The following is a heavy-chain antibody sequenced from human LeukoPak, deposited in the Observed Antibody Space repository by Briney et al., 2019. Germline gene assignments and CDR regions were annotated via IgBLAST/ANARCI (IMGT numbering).Heavy chain of an antibody. Sequence: GGSLRLSCAASGFTFSNYAMSWVRQAPGKGLEWVSAISGSGGGTYYYSDSVKGRFTISRDNSKNTLYLQINSLRAEDTAVYYCAKEYSSGWFDYWGQGTLVTVSS. V-gene: IGHV3-23*01. D-gene: IGHD6-19*01. CDR3: AKEYSSGWFDY. J-gene: IGHJ4*02. CDR2: ISGSGGGT. CDR1: GFTFSNYA.